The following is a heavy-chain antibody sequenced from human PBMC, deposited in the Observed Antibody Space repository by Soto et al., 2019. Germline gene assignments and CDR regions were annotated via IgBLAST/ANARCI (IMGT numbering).Heavy chain of an antibody. D-gene: IGHD3-10*01. Sequence: APVKVDCKVSGYTLTGYYMHWVRQAPGQGLEWMGWINPNSGGTNYAQKFQGRVTMTRDTSISKAYMVMSRLRSDDTAMYYCARDGRGNHGVYWGQGTLVTVSS. V-gene: IGHV1-2*02. J-gene: IGHJ4*01. CDR2: INPNSGGT. CDR3: ARDGRGNHGVY. CDR1: GYTLTGYY.